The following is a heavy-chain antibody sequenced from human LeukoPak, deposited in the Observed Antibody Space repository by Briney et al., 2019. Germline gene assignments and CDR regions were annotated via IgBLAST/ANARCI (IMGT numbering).Heavy chain of an antibody. D-gene: IGHD3-22*01. CDR3: ARDPLPTYYYENWFDP. V-gene: IGHV1-18*01. Sequence: ASVKVSCKASGYTFTSYGISWVRQAPGQGLEWMGWISAYNGNTNYAQKLQGRVTMTTDTSTSTAYMELRSLRSEDTAVYYCARDPLPTYYYENWFDPWGQGTLVTVSS. CDR2: ISAYNGNT. J-gene: IGHJ5*02. CDR1: GYTFTSYG.